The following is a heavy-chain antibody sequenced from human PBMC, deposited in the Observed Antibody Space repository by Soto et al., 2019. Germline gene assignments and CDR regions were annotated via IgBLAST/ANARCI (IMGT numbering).Heavy chain of an antibody. CDR3: AKDRDIAAAGTGRFDP. V-gene: IGHV3-9*01. J-gene: IGHJ5*02. CDR2: ISWNSGSI. CDR1: GFTFDDYA. Sequence: VQLVESGGGLVQPGRSLRLSCAASGFTFDDYAMHWVRQAPGKGLEWVSGISWNSGSIGYADSVKGRFTISRDNAKNFLYLQMNSLRAEDTALYYCAKDRDIAAAGTGRFDPWGQGTLVTVSS. D-gene: IGHD6-13*01.